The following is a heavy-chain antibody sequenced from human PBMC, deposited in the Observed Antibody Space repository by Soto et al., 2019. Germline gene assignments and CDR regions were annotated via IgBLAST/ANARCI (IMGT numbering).Heavy chain of an antibody. CDR2: IYFTGET. CDR3: ARRDLCGTYPNGFDP. D-gene: IGHD1-1*01. Sequence: QVQLQESGPGLVKPSQTLSLTCSVSGGSITSGKYYWSWLRQAPGKGLEWIGYIYFTGETYYNPSLKNRLMIARDTSKNQFFLSLRSVTVADTAVYYCARRDLCGTYPNGFDPWGQGALVTVSA. CDR1: GGSITSGKYY. V-gene: IGHV4-30-4*01. J-gene: IGHJ5*02.